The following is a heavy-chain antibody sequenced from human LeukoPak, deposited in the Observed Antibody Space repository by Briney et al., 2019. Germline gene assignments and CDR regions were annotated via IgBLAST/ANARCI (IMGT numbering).Heavy chain of an antibody. Sequence: PKASVKVSCKASGYTFTGYYMHWVRQAPGQGLEWMGRINPNSGGTNYAQKFQGRVTMTRDTSINTAYMELSRLRSDDTAVYYCGRGGAYDYVWGSYRYFDHWGQGTLVTVSS. J-gene: IGHJ4*02. CDR2: INPNSGGT. V-gene: IGHV1-2*06. CDR1: GYTFTGYY. CDR3: GRGGAYDYVWGSYRYFDH. D-gene: IGHD3-16*02.